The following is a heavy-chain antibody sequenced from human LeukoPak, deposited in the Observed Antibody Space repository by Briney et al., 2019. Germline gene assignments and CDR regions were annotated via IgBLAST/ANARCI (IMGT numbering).Heavy chain of an antibody. CDR3: ARVDWLYRYFDY. V-gene: IGHV4-39*07. Sequence: GSLRLSCAASGFTFSTYWMTWVRQAPGKGLEWIGSIYYSGSTYYNPSLKSRVTISVDTSKNQFSLKLSSVTAADTAVYYCARVDWLYRYFDYWGQGTLVTVSS. CDR1: GFTFSTYW. CDR2: IYYSGST. J-gene: IGHJ4*02. D-gene: IGHD3-9*01.